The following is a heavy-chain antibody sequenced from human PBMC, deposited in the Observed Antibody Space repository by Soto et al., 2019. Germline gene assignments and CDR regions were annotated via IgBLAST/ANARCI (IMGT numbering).Heavy chain of an antibody. CDR1: GGSFSGYY. CDR3: ARKGGYVAIWFDP. V-gene: IGHV4-34*01. D-gene: IGHD6-25*01. Sequence: PSETLSLTCAVYGGSFSGYYWSWIRQPPGKGLEWIGEINHSGSTNYNPSLKSRVTISVDTSKNQFSLKLSSVTAADTAVYYCARKGGYVAIWFDPWGQGTLVTVSS. J-gene: IGHJ5*02. CDR2: INHSGST.